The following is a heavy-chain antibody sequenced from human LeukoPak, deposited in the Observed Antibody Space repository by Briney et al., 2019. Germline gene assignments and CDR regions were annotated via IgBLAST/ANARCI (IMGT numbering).Heavy chain of an antibody. CDR2: ISSSSSYI. D-gene: IGHD3-22*01. J-gene: IGHJ4*02. V-gene: IGHV3-21*01. Sequence: GGSLRLSCAAPGFTFSSYSMNWVRQAPGKGLEWVSSISSSSSYIYYADSVKGRFTISRDNAKNSLYLQMNSLRAEDTAVYYCARDYGVVVIFDYWGQGTLVTVSS. CDR3: ARDYGVVVIFDY. CDR1: GFTFSSYS.